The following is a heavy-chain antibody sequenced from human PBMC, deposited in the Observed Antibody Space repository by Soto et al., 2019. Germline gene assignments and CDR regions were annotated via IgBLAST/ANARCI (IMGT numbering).Heavy chain of an antibody. J-gene: IGHJ6*02. Sequence: PSQTLSLTCAISGDSVSSNSAAWNWIRQSPSRGLEWLGRTYYRSKWYNDYAVSVKSRITINPDTSKNQFSLQLNSVTPEDTAVYYCARDWGASGSSPYYYYYYGMDVWGQGTMVTVSS. V-gene: IGHV6-1*01. CDR2: TYYRSKWYN. CDR3: ARDWGASGSSPYYYYYYGMDV. CDR1: GDSVSSNSAA. D-gene: IGHD1-26*01.